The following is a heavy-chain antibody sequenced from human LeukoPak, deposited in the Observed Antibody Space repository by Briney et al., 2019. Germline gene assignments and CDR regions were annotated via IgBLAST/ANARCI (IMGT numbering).Heavy chain of an antibody. Sequence: GRSLRLSCAASGFRFNGYAMHWVRQPPGTGLEWVAVILMDGSQQYYADSVKGRFTISRDNSKNTLYLQMNSLRSEDTSVYYCAREVYSYALDALDLWGQGTMVTVSS. CDR2: ILMDGSQQ. J-gene: IGHJ3*01. CDR1: GFRFNGYA. V-gene: IGHV3-30*04. CDR3: AREVYSYALDALDL. D-gene: IGHD2-2*01.